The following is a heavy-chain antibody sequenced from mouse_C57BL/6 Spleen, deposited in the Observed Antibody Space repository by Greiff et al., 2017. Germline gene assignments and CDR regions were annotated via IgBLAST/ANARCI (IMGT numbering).Heavy chain of an antibody. J-gene: IGHJ4*01. CDR1: GYTFTSYW. CDR3: AKAGYITTGAMDY. V-gene: IGHV1-69*01. CDR2: IDPSDSYT. D-gene: IGHD1-1*01. Sequence: VQLQQPGAELVMPGASVKLSCKASGYTFTSYWMHWVKQRPGQGLEWIGEIDPSDSYTNYNQKFKGKSTLTVDKSSSTAYMQLSSLTSEDSAVYYCAKAGYITTGAMDYWGQGTSVTVSS.